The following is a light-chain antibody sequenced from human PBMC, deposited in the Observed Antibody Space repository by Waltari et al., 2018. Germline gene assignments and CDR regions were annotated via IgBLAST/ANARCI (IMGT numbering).Light chain of an antibody. Sequence: QSALTQPASCSGSPGQSITIPCPGTSSDVGGYKYVSWYQHHPGKAPKLMIYDVSNRPSGVSNRFSGSKSGNTASLTISGLQAEDEADYYCSSYTSSSTPVVFGGGTKLTVL. CDR3: SSYTSSSTPVV. V-gene: IGLV2-14*03. J-gene: IGLJ2*01. CDR2: DVS. CDR1: SSDVGGYKY.